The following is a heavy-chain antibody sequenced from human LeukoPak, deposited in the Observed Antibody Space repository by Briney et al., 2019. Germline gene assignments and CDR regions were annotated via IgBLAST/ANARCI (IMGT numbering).Heavy chain of an antibody. Sequence: PGRSLRLSCAASGFTFSSYGMHWVRQAPGKGLEWVAFTPHDGSNEHYADSVKGRFTISRDNSKNTLYLQMNSLRAEDTAVYYCARDPSLAYCGGDCYYFDYWGQGTLVTVSS. D-gene: IGHD2-21*02. CDR2: TPHDGSNE. V-gene: IGHV3-30*03. CDR1: GFTFSSYG. J-gene: IGHJ4*02. CDR3: ARDPSLAYCGGDCYYFDY.